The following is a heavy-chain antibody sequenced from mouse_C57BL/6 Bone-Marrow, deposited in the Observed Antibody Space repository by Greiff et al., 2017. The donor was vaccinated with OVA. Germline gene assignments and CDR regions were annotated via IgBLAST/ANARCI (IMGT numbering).Heavy chain of an antibody. D-gene: IGHD1-1*01. CDR2: IRSKSNNYAT. J-gene: IGHJ4*01. CDR1: GFSFNTYA. CDR3: VRRGTTVVDPYYYAMDY. Sequence: EVQRVESGGGLVQPKGSLKLSCAASGFSFNTYAMNWVRQAPGKGLEWVARIRSKSNNYATYYADSVKDRFTISRDDSESMLYLQMNNLKTDDTAMYYCVRRGTTVVDPYYYAMDYWGQGTSVTVSS. V-gene: IGHV10-1*01.